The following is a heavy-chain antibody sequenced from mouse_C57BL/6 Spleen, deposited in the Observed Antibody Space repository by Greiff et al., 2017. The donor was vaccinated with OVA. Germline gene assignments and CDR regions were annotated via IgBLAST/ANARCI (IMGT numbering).Heavy chain of an antibody. D-gene: IGHD2-2*01. CDR1: GFAFSSSW. J-gene: IGHJ3*01. CDR3: ARMVTTAPFAY. V-gene: IGHV1-82*01. Sequence: QVQLQQSGPELVKPGASVKISCKASGFAFSSSWMNWVKQRPGKGLEWIGRIYPGDGDTNYNGKFKGKATLTADKSSSTAYMQLSSLTSEDSAVYFCARMVTTAPFAYWGQGTLVTVSA. CDR2: IYPGDGDT.